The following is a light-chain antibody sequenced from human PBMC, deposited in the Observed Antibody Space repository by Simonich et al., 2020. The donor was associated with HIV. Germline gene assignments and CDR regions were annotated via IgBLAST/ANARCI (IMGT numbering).Light chain of an antibody. CDR3: QQFNSYAWT. Sequence: DIQMTQSPSTLSASEGSRVTITCRASQSISSWLAWYQQKPGKAPKLLIYKASSLESGVPSRFSGSGSETEFTLTITSLQPEDFATYYCQQFNSYAWTFGPGTKVEIK. J-gene: IGKJ1*01. V-gene: IGKV1-5*03. CDR2: KAS. CDR1: QSISSW.